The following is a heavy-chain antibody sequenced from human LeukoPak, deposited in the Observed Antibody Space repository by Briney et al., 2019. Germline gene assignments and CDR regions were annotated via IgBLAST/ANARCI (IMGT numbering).Heavy chain of an antibody. CDR1: GYSFTSYW. D-gene: IGHD2/OR15-2a*01. Sequence: GESRQIPCQGSGYSFTSYWIGWGRRMPGKGLEGMGMIYPGDSDTRYSPSFQGQVPISADKSITNAYLQWSSLKASDTAMYSCARQHALGPNIGDYVDYWGQGTLVTVSS. CDR2: IYPGDSDT. J-gene: IGHJ4*02. V-gene: IGHV5-51*01. CDR3: ARQHALGPNIGDYVDY.